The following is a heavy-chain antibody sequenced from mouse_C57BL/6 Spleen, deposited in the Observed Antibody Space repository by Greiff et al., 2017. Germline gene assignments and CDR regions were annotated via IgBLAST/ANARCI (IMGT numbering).Heavy chain of an antibody. D-gene: IGHD1-1*01. CDR1: GYTFTSYW. V-gene: IGHV1-59*01. CDR2: IDPSDSYT. J-gene: IGHJ4*01. Sequence: VQLQQPGAELVRPGTSVKLSCKASGYTFTSYWMHWVKQRPGQGLEWIGVIDPSDSYTNYNQKFKGKATLTVDTSSSTAYMQLSSLTSEDSAVYYCAWAPITTVVELAMDYWGQGTSVTVSS. CDR3: AWAPITTVVELAMDY.